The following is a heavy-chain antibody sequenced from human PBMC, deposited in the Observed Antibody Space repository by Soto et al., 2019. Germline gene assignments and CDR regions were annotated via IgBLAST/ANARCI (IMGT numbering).Heavy chain of an antibody. J-gene: IGHJ2*01. V-gene: IGHV1-18*01. CDR1: GYTFTNDD. CDR2: ISAYNGNT. Sequence: ASVKVSCKASGYTFTNDDINWVRQAPGQGLEWMGWISAYNGNTKYAQKLQGRVIMTTDTSTSTAYMELRSLRSDDTALYYCARRQTSSCYVGHWYFDLWGRRTLVTVSS. D-gene: IGHD6-13*01. CDR3: ARRQTSSCYVGHWYFDL.